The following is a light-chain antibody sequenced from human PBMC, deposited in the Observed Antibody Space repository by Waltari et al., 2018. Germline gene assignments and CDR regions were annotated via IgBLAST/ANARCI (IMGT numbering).Light chain of an antibody. CDR1: ESISNL. Sequence: DIQMTQSPSTLSAFVGDRVTITCRASESISNLLAWYQQRPGQAPKVLIYKASSLESGVPSRFSGSGSGTEFTLTISSLQPDDFASYYCQHYMTYPVSFGQGTKLEIK. V-gene: IGKV1-5*03. CDR3: QHYMTYPVS. CDR2: KAS. J-gene: IGKJ2*03.